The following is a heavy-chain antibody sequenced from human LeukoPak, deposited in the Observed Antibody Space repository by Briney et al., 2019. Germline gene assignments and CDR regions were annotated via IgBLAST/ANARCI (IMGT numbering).Heavy chain of an antibody. CDR2: IIPNLGVA. CDR1: GGTFTSYG. CDR3: ARVSSGDSSSHATFDY. V-gene: IGHV1-69*04. Sequence: GASVKVSCKASGGTFTSYGISWVRQAPGQGLEWMGRIIPNLGVANYAQKFQDRVTITADKYTNTAYMELSSLRSDDTAVYYCARVSSGDSSSHATFDYWGQGTLVTVSS. D-gene: IGHD6-13*01. J-gene: IGHJ4*02.